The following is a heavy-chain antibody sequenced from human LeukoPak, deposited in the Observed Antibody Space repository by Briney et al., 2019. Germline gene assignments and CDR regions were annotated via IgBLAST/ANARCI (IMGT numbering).Heavy chain of an antibody. Sequence: GGSLRLSCAASGFTFSSYAMHWVRQAPGKGLEWVAVIWYDGSNKYYADSVKGRFTISRDNSKNTLYLQMNSLRAEDTAVYYCATGDYYYYMDVWGKGTTVTVSS. J-gene: IGHJ6*03. CDR2: IWYDGSNK. CDR3: ATGDYYYYMDV. V-gene: IGHV3-33*08. CDR1: GFTFSSYA.